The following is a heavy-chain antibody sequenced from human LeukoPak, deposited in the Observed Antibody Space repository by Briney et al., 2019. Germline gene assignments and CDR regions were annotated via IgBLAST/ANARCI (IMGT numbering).Heavy chain of an antibody. CDR2: IYSGGST. Sequence: PGGSLRLFCGASGFPVRTNYMSWVRQAPGKGLEWVSIIYSGGSTYYADSVKGRFTISRDNSKNTLCLQMNSLRAEDTAVYYCASYRYGSSFAFDIWGQGTMVTVSS. V-gene: IGHV3-66*01. CDR3: ASYRYGSSFAFDI. D-gene: IGHD6-6*01. J-gene: IGHJ3*02. CDR1: GFPVRTNY.